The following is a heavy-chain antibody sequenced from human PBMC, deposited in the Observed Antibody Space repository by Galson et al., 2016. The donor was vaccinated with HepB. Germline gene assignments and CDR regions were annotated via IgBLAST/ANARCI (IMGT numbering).Heavy chain of an antibody. D-gene: IGHD2-2*01. J-gene: IGHJ5*02. CDR3: ARGRRVGHCSGTSCRNWFDP. Sequence: SLRLSCAASGITFNTYNMVWVRQAPGEGLEWVSYISTSSSPISYRDSVKGRFTISRDNTKNSLYLQLNSLRAEDTAVYYCARGRRVGHCSGTSCRNWFDPWGQGALVTVSS. CDR1: GITFNTYN. V-gene: IGHV3-21*01. CDR2: ISTSSSPI.